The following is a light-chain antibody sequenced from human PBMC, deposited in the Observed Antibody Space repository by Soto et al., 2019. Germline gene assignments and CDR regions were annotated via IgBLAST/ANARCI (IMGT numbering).Light chain of an antibody. CDR2: GAS. J-gene: IGKJ1*01. V-gene: IGKV3-15*01. CDR1: QSVTSK. Sequence: EIVMTQSPATLSVSPGERATLSCRASQSVTSKLVWYQQKPGQAPRLLIYGASTRATGIPARFSGSGSGTAFSLSISSLEPDDFAVYYCQHRSSWPRSFGRGTKVEV. CDR3: QHRSSWPRS.